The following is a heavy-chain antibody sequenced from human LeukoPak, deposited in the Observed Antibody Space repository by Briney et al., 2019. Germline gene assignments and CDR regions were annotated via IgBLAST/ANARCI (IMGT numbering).Heavy chain of an antibody. V-gene: IGHV7-4-1*02. J-gene: IGHJ6*03. CDR1: GYTFTSYA. CDR3: ARWIQLWTNIWNYYYMDV. CDR2: INTNTGNP. D-gene: IGHD5-18*01. Sequence: ASVKVSCKASGYTFTSYAMNWVRQAPGQGLEWMGWINTNTGNPTYAQGFTGRFVFSLDTSVSTAYLQINSLKAEDTAVYYCARWIQLWTNIWNYYYMDVWGKGTTVTVSS.